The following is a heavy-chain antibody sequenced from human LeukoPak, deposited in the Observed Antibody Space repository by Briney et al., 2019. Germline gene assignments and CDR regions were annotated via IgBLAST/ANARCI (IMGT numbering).Heavy chain of an antibody. V-gene: IGHV3-7*01. D-gene: IGHD6-13*01. J-gene: IGHJ6*03. CDR2: IKQDGSEK. CDR3: ARDTGELSSSLLGYYYCMDV. CDR1: GFTFSSYW. Sequence: GGSLRLSCAASGFTFSSYWMSWVRQAPGKGLEWVANIKQDGSEKYYVDSVKGRFTISRDNAKNSLYLQMNSLRAEDTAVYYCARDTGELSSSLLGYYYCMDVWGKGTTVTVSS.